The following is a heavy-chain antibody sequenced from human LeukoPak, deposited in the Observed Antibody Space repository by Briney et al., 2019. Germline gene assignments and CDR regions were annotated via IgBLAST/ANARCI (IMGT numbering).Heavy chain of an antibody. V-gene: IGHV3-66*01. CDR2: LHSGGGT. CDR3: ARDRSGTYLDY. D-gene: IGHD1-26*01. J-gene: IGHJ4*02. Sequence: GGSLRLSCAESGGTVWSSFRSWIRQAPGKGLEWVATLHSGGGTDYADSVRGRFTISRDNSKDILYLQMNSLRAEDTAVYYCARDRSGTYLDYWGQGTLVTVSS. CDR1: GGTVWSSF.